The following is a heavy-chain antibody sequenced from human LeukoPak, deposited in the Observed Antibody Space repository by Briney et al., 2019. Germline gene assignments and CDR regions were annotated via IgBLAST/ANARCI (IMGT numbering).Heavy chain of an antibody. D-gene: IGHD3-22*01. CDR2: IRYDGSNK. Sequence: GGSLRLSCAASGFTVSSNYMSWVRQAPGKGLEWVAFIRYDGSNKYYADSVKGRFTISRDNSKNTLYLQMNSLRAEDTAVYYCAKDPYYYDSSGYYYWGQGTLVTVSS. CDR3: AKDPYYYDSSGYYY. CDR1: GFTVSSNY. J-gene: IGHJ4*02. V-gene: IGHV3-30*02.